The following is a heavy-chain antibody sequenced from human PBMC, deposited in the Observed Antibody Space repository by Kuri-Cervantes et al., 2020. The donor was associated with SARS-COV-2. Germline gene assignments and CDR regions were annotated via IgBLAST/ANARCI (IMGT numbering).Heavy chain of an antibody. CDR3: ARPDCTINGVCFMDV. Sequence: LSLTCAASGFTFSSYAMHWVRQAPGKGLEWVALISYDGTNKFYADSVKGRFTISRDNSRNTLYLQLNSLRAEDTAVFYCARPDCTINGVCFMDVWGRGTTVTVSS. D-gene: IGHD2-8*01. J-gene: IGHJ6*02. CDR1: GFTFSSYA. V-gene: IGHV3-30-3*01. CDR2: ISYDGTNK.